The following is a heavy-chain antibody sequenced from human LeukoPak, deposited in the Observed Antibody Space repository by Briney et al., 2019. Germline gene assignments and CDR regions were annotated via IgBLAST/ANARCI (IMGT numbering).Heavy chain of an antibody. V-gene: IGHV3-9*03. Sequence: GGSLRLSCAASGFTFDDYAMHWVRQAPGKGLEWVSGISWNSGSIGYADSVKGRFTISRDNAKNSLYLQMNSLRAEDMALYYCAKDGGNYLISDYYYMDVWGKGTTVTVSS. D-gene: IGHD1-26*01. J-gene: IGHJ6*03. CDR3: AKDGGNYLISDYYYMDV. CDR1: GFTFDDYA. CDR2: ISWNSGSI.